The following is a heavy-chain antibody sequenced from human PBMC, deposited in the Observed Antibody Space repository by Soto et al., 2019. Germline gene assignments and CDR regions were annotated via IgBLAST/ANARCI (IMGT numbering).Heavy chain of an antibody. Sequence: ASVKVSCKASGYTFTSYGISWVRQAPGQGLEWMGWISAYNGNTNYAQKLQGRVTMTTDTSTSTAYMELRSLRSDDTAVYYCARDTEVRFLEWLLPAATFDYWGQGTLVTV. J-gene: IGHJ4*02. D-gene: IGHD3-3*01. CDR3: ARDTEVRFLEWLLPAATFDY. CDR1: GYTFTSYG. V-gene: IGHV1-18*04. CDR2: ISAYNGNT.